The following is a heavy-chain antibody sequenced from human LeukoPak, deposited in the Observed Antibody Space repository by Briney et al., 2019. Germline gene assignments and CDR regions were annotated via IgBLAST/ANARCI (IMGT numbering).Heavy chain of an antibody. Sequence: ASVKVSCKASGYTFTAYYMHWVRQAPGHGLEWMGWINPNSGGTNYAQKFQGRVTMTRDTSISTAYMELSRLRSDDTAVYYCARDPYDSSGPFDYWGQGTLVTVSS. D-gene: IGHD3-22*01. CDR3: ARDPYDSSGPFDY. CDR2: INPNSGGT. J-gene: IGHJ4*02. V-gene: IGHV1-2*02. CDR1: GYTFTAYY.